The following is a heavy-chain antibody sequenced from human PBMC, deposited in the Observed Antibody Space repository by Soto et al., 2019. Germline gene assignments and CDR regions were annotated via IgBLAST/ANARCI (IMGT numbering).Heavy chain of an antibody. J-gene: IGHJ6*02. V-gene: IGHV1-69*13. Sequence: ASVKVSCKASGGTFSSYAISWVRQAPGQGLEWMGGIIPIFGTANYAQKFQGRVTITADESTSTAYMELSSLRSEDTAVYYCAREVVTAIGYYGMDVWGQGTTVTVSS. CDR2: IIPIFGTA. CDR3: AREVVTAIGYYGMDV. D-gene: IGHD2-21*02. CDR1: GGTFSSYA.